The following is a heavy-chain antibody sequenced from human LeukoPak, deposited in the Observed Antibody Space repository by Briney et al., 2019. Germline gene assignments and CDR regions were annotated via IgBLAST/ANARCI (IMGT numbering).Heavy chain of an antibody. D-gene: IGHD1-1*01. Sequence: ASVKVSCKASGYTFTSYGISWVRQAPGQGLEWMGWISAYNGNTNYAQKLQGRVTMTTDTYTSTAYMELRSLRSDATAVYYCARDSKGPSFNWNDVGIFDYWGQGTLVTVSS. CDR2: ISAYNGNT. CDR3: ARDSKGPSFNWNDVGIFDY. CDR1: GYTFTSYG. V-gene: IGHV1-18*01. J-gene: IGHJ4*02.